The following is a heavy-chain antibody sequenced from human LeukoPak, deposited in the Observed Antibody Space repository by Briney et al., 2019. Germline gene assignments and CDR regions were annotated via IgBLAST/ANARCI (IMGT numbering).Heavy chain of an antibody. Sequence: GGSLRLSCAASGFTFSDAWVSWVRQAPGEGLEWVGRIKSKTHGGTTQYAAPVKGRFTISRDDSKTTVYLQMNSLKSEDAAMYYCTTERPYFDNWGQGTLVTVSS. CDR3: TTERPYFDN. V-gene: IGHV3-15*01. J-gene: IGHJ4*02. CDR1: GFTFSDAW. CDR2: IKSKTHGGTT.